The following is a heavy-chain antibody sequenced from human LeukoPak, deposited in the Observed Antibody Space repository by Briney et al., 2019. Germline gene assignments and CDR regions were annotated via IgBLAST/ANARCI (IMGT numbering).Heavy chain of an antibody. D-gene: IGHD6-6*01. V-gene: IGHV1-2*02. Sequence: ASVKVSCKASGYTFTGYYIHWVRQAPGQGLEWMGWINPNSGGTNSAQKFQGRVTMTRDTSITTAYMELSSLRSDDTAVYYCARAMSIAARLQTIFDYWGQGTLVTVSS. CDR3: ARAMSIAARLQTIFDY. CDR1: GYTFTGYY. J-gene: IGHJ4*02. CDR2: INPNSGGT.